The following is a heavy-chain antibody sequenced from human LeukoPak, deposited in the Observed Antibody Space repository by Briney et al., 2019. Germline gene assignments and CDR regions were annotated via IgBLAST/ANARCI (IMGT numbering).Heavy chain of an antibody. CDR2: ISALNGNT. CDR1: GDTFTNYG. D-gene: IGHD1-26*01. CDR3: ARDLPEGADYFDY. Sequence: GASVKVSCKASGDTFTNYGFNWVRQAPGQGLQWMGWISALNGNTTYAQKLQGRVTMTTDTSTSTAYMELRSLRSDDTAVYYCARDLPEGADYFDYWGQGTLVTVSS. V-gene: IGHV1-18*01. J-gene: IGHJ4*02.